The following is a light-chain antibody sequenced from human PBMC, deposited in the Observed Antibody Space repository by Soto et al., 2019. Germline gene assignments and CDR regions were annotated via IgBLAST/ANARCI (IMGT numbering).Light chain of an antibody. CDR3: SSYTSSSTLG. CDR2: DVT. Sequence: QSALTQPASVSGSPGQSVTISCTGTSSDVGGYNYVSWYQQHPGKAPKVMIYDVTNRPSGVSNRFSGSKSGNTASLTISGHQAEDEADYYCSSYTSSSTLGFGGGTKLTVL. J-gene: IGLJ2*01. CDR1: SSDVGGYNY. V-gene: IGLV2-14*03.